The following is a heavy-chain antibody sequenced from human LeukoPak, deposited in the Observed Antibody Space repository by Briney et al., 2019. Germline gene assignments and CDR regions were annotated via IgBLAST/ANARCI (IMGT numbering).Heavy chain of an antibody. D-gene: IGHD6-13*01. CDR2: ISSSSSYI. CDR1: GFTFSSYS. Sequence: PGGSLRLSCAASGFTFSSYSMNWVRQAPGKGLEWVSSISSSSSYIYYADSVKGRFTISRDNAKNSLYLQMNSLRAEDTAVYYCARDGGYIAAAGTADYWGQGTLVTVSS. CDR3: ARDGGYIAAAGTADY. J-gene: IGHJ4*02. V-gene: IGHV3-21*01.